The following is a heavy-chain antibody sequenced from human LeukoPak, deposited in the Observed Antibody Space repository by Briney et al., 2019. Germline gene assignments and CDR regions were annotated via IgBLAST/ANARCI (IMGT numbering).Heavy chain of an antibody. CDR2: IYHSGST. CDR1: GGSISSYY. J-gene: IGHJ4*02. D-gene: IGHD6-19*01. Sequence: SETLSLTCTVSGGSISSYYWSWIRQPPGKGLEWIGYIYHSGSTNYNPSLKSRVTISVDTSKNQFSLKLSSVTAADTAVYYCARGAVAGTYHFDYWGQGTLVTVSS. CDR3: ARGAVAGTYHFDY. V-gene: IGHV4-59*08.